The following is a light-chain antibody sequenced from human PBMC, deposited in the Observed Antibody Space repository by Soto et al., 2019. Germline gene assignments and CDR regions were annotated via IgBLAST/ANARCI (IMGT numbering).Light chain of an antibody. J-gene: IGLJ2*01. Sequence: QSALTQPASVSGSPGQSLTISCTGTSSDVGAYNYVSWYQQHPGKAPKLMIYDVNIRTSGVSTRFSGSKSGNTASLTISGLQAEDEADYYCTSWTTSTTMKFGGGTKVTVL. V-gene: IGLV2-14*01. CDR3: TSWTTSTTMK. CDR2: DVN. CDR1: SSDVGAYNY.